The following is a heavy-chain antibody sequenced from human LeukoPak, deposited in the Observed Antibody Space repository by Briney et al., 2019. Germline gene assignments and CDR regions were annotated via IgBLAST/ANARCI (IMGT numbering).Heavy chain of an antibody. D-gene: IGHD6-13*01. CDR2: FDPEDGET. CDR1: GYTLTELS. Sequence: ASVKVSCKVSGYTLTELSMHWARQAPGKGLEWMGGFDPEDGETIYAQKFQGRVTMTEDTSTDTAYMELSSLRSEDTAVYYCATGAISYSSSWYGGDYWGQGTLVTVSS. CDR3: ATGAISYSSSWYGGDY. V-gene: IGHV1-24*01. J-gene: IGHJ4*02.